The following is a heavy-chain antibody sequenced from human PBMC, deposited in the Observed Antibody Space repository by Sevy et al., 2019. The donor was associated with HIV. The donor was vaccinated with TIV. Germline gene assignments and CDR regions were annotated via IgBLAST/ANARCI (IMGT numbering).Heavy chain of an antibody. D-gene: IGHD3-10*01. CDR2: IGRSSSHI. J-gene: IGHJ4*02. CDR3: ARDKEGNGNGSFEY. V-gene: IGHV3-21*06. CDR1: GFTFSSYF. Sequence: GGSLRLSCETSGFTFSSYFINWVRQSPGKGLEWVASIGRSSSHIYYADSVKGRFTISRDNGKNSLYLQMNSLRVDDTAIYYCARDKEGNGNGSFEYWGQGALVTVSS.